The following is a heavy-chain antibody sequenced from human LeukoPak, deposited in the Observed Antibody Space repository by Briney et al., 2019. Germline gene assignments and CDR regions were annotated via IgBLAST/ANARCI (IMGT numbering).Heavy chain of an antibody. V-gene: IGHV1-46*04. Sequence: ASVKVSCKASGYTFTSHYMHWVRQAPGQGLEWMGVINPTGSTTTYAKKLQGRVIMTRDTSTNTDYMELSNLRSEDTAVYYCARDNSVGDIAWWFAPWGQGTLVTVSS. J-gene: IGHJ5*02. CDR2: INPTGSTT. D-gene: IGHD3-10*01. CDR3: ARDNSVGDIAWWFAP. CDR1: GYTFTSHY.